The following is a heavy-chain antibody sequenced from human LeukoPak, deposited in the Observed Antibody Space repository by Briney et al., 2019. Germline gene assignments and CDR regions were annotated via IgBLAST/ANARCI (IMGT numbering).Heavy chain of an antibody. CDR3: TRDRRKGAPNNDY. Sequence: GGSLRLSCTTSGFTFCDYVMSWVRQAPGKGLEWVGFIRSKAYGGTTEYAASVKGRFTISRDDSKSIAYLQMNSLKTEDTAVYYCTRDRRKGAPNNDYWGQGTLVTVSS. CDR2: IRSKAYGGTT. CDR1: GFTFCDYV. J-gene: IGHJ4*02. V-gene: IGHV3-49*04.